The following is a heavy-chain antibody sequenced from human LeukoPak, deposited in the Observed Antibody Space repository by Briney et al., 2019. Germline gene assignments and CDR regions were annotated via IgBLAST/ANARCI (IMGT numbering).Heavy chain of an antibody. CDR1: GFTFSSYG. D-gene: IGHD1-1*01. Sequence: GTSLRLSCAASGFTFSSYGMHWVRQAPGKGLEWVAVISYDGSNKYYADSVKGRFTISRDNSKNTLYLQMNSLRAEDTAVYYCAILSYTPTPFDYWGQGTLVTVSS. J-gene: IGHJ4*02. CDR3: AILSYTPTPFDY. V-gene: IGHV3-30*03. CDR2: ISYDGSNK.